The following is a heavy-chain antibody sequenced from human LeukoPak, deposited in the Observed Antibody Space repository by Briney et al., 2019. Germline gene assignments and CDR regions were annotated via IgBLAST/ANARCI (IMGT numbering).Heavy chain of an antibody. CDR2: ISYDGSNK. Sequence: GGSLRLSCAASGFTFSSYAMHWVRQAPGKGLEWVAVISYDGSNKYYADSVKGRFTISRDNSKNTLYLQMNSLRAEDTAVYYCARASGWFLDYWGQGTLVTVPS. CDR3: ARASGWFLDY. CDR1: GFTFSSYA. J-gene: IGHJ4*02. D-gene: IGHD6-19*01. V-gene: IGHV3-30*04.